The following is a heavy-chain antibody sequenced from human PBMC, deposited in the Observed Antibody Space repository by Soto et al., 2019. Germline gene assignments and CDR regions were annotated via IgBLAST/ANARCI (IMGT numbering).Heavy chain of an antibody. CDR2: ISSSSSYI. V-gene: IGHV3-21*01. CDR1: GFTFSSYN. D-gene: IGHD3-22*01. CDR3: ARVHYYDSSAYYL. Sequence: AGGSLRLSCAASGFTFSSYNMNWVRQAPGKGLEWVSSISSSSSYIYYADSVKGRFTIPRDNAKNSLYLQMSSLRAEDTAAYYCARVHYYDSSAYYLWGQGTLVTVSS. J-gene: IGHJ4*02.